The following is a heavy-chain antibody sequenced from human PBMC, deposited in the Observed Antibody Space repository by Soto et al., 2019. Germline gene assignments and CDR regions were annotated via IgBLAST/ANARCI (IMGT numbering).Heavy chain of an antibody. J-gene: IGHJ6*03. V-gene: IGHV3-9*01. CDR3: AKDKHRALHYYMDV. CDR1: GFTFDDYA. CDR2: ISWNSGSI. D-gene: IGHD2-21*01. Sequence: GGSLRLSCAASGFTFDDYAMHWVRQAPGKGLEWVSGISWNSGSIGYADSVKGRFTISRDNAKNSLYLQMNSLRAEDTALYYCAKDKHRALHYYMDVWGKGTTVTVSS.